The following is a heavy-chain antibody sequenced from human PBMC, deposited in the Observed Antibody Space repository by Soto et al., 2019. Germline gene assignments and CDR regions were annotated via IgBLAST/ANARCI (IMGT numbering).Heavy chain of an antibody. CDR3: ARVISRLYSRYVFLDX. D-gene: IGHD5-12*01. CDR1: GGSISSVGYY. Sequence: SDTLSLTFTVSGGSISSVGYYWSWIRQHPGKGLELIGYIYYSGSTYYNPSLKSRVTISVDTSKNQFSLKLSSVTAADTAVYYCARVISRLYSRYVFLDXWGQGTLVTV. J-gene: IGHJ4*02. CDR2: IYYSGST. V-gene: IGHV4-31*03.